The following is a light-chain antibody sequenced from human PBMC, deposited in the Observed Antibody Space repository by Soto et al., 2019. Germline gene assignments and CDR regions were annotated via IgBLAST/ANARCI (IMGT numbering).Light chain of an antibody. CDR3: QQYENTPRYT. CDR1: QSVRSTQ. J-gene: IGKJ2*01. CDR2: GAS. Sequence: EIVLTQSPGTLSLSPGERATLSCRASQSVRSTQLAWYQHKPGQAPRLLIYGASSRAAGIPDRISGSGSGTDFTLTISRLEPEDFAVYYCQQYENTPRYTFGQGTKVDIK. V-gene: IGKV3-20*01.